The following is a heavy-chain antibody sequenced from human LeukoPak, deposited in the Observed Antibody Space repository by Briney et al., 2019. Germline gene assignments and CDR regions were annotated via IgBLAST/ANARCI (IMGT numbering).Heavy chain of an antibody. J-gene: IGHJ6*02. CDR1: GYTFTSYY. CDR3: ARDPLAYDFWSGYSAPRYGVDV. Sequence: ASVKVSCKASGYTFTSYYMHWVRQAPGQGLEWMGIINPSGGSTSYAQKFQGRVTMTRDTSTSTVYMELSSLRSEDTAVYYCARDPLAYDFWSGYSAPRYGVDVWGQGTTVTVSS. D-gene: IGHD3-3*01. CDR2: INPSGGST. V-gene: IGHV1-46*01.